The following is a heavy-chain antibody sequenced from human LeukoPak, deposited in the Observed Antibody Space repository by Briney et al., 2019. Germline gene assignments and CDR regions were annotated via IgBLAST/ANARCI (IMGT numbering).Heavy chain of an antibody. CDR3: TTERRIAAAGTFDY. V-gene: IGHV3-15*01. CDR1: GFTFSNAW. D-gene: IGHD6-13*01. J-gene: IGHJ4*02. CDR2: IKSKTDGGTT. Sequence: GGSLRLSCAASGFTFSNAWMSWVRQAPGKGLEWVGRIKSKTDGGTTDYAAPVKGRFTISRDDSKNTLYLQMNSLKTEDTAVYYCTTERRIAAAGTFDYWGQGTLVTVSS.